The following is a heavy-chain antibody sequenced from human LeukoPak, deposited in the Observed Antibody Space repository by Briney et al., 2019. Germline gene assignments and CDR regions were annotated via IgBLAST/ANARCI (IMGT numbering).Heavy chain of an antibody. D-gene: IGHD4-23*01. V-gene: IGHV1-2*02. CDR2: INPNSGGT. CDR1: GYTFTGYY. Sequence: GASVKVSCKASGYTFTGYYMHWVRQATGQGLEWMGWINPNSGGTNYAQKFQGRVTMTRDTSISTAYMELSRLRSDDTAVYYCARDLGGFGYGGNDAFDIWGQGTMVTVSS. CDR3: ARDLGGFGYGGNDAFDI. J-gene: IGHJ3*02.